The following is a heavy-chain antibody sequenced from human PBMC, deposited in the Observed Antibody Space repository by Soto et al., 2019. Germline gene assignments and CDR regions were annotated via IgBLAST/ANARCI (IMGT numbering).Heavy chain of an antibody. V-gene: IGHV3-72*01. D-gene: IGHD5-12*01. Sequence: GGSLRLSCAASGFTFSDHYMDGVRQAPGKGLEWVGRSRDKANSYSTEYAASLKGRFAISRDDSKNSLYLQMKSLKSEDKAIYFCTSGPWLHWGQGTQVTVSS. CDR2: SRDKANSYST. CDR3: TSGPWLH. J-gene: IGHJ4*02. CDR1: GFTFSDHY.